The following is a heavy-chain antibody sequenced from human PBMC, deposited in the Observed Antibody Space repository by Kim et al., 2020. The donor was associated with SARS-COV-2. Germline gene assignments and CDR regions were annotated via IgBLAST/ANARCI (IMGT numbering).Heavy chain of an antibody. D-gene: IGHD3-22*01. CDR3: ARESYDSPKDY. V-gene: IGHV1-18*01. J-gene: IGHJ4*02. CDR2: T. Sequence: TNYAQKRQGRVTMTTDTSTSTAYMELRSLRSDDTAVYYCARESYDSPKDYWGQGTLVTVSS.